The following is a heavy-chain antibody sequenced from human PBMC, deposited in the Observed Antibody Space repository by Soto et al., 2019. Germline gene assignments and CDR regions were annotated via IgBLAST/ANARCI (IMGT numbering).Heavy chain of an antibody. Sequence: SVKVSCKASGGTFSSYTISWVRQAPRQGLEWMGRIIPILGIANYAQKFQGRVTITADKSTSTAYMELSSLRSEDTAVYYCARDHSSGSNDAFDIWGQGTMVTVSS. J-gene: IGHJ3*02. CDR2: IIPILGIA. V-gene: IGHV1-69*04. CDR3: ARDHSSGSNDAFDI. CDR1: GGTFSSYT. D-gene: IGHD6-19*01.